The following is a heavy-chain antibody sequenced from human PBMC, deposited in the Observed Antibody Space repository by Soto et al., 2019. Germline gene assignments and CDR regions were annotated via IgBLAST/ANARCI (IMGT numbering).Heavy chain of an antibody. J-gene: IGHJ4*02. CDR1: GGTFSIFINYP. CDR3: ARRDTSGFLRYFDN. D-gene: IGHD3-3*01. V-gene: IGHV1-69*06. CDR2: IVPNVGTV. Sequence: SVKVSCKSSGGTFSIFINYPSNLLGRAAGQGLEWMGGIVPNVGTVNYAQKFRGKVTITADKSTGTAYMELSSLRSEDTALYYCARRDTSGFLRYFDNWGQGTQVTVSS.